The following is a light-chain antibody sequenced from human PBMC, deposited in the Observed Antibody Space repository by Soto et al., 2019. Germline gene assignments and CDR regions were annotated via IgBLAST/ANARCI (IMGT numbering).Light chain of an antibody. CDR2: EGS. CDR1: SSDVGSYNL. V-gene: IGLV2-23*01. CDR3: FSYAGTIYV. J-gene: IGLJ1*01. Sequence: QSGLTQPASVSGSPGQSITISCTGTSSDVGSYNLVSWYQQHPGKAPKLMIYEGSKRPSGVSNRFSGSKSVNTASLTISALQAEDEADYYCFSYAGTIYVFGTGPKVTLL.